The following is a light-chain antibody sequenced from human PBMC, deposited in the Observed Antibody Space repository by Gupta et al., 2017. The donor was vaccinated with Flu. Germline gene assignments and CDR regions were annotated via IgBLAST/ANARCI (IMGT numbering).Light chain of an antibody. V-gene: IGKV4-1*01. CDR3: HREDSTRQE. CDR2: WAS. J-gene: IGKJ1*01. Sequence: DIVMTQSPDSLAVSLGERATINCKSSQSVLYSSNNKNYLAWYQQKPGQPPKLLIYWASTRESGVPDRFSGSASGTDFTLTISILHAEDVAVYYCHREDSTRQEFGQGTKVEIK. CDR1: QSVLYSSNNKNY.